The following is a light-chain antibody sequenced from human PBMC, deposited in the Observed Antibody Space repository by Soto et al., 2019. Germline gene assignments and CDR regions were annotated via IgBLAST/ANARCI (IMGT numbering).Light chain of an antibody. CDR3: QQLYTYPLT. Sequence: DIQLTQSPSFLSASVGDRFTITCRASQGISSFLAWYQQKPGKAPNLLIYTASTLQSGVPSRFSGSGSGTEFTLTISSLQPEDFATYYCQQLYTYPLTFGGGTTVDIK. CDR2: TAS. CDR1: QGISSF. J-gene: IGKJ4*01. V-gene: IGKV1-9*01.